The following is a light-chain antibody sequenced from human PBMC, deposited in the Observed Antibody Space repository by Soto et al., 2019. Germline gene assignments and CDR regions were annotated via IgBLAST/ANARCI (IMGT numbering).Light chain of an antibody. V-gene: IGKV1-5*03. J-gene: IGKJ1*01. Sequence: DIQMTQSPSTLPASVGDRVTITCRASQTISNWLAWYQQKPGKVPKLLIYKASSLESGVPSRFSGSGSGTEFSPTISSLQPDDFATYYCQQYNLYWTFGQGTKVEIK. CDR2: KAS. CDR3: QQYNLYWT. CDR1: QTISNW.